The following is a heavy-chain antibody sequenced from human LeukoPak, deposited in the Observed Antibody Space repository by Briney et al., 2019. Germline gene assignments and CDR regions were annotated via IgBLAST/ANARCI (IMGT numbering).Heavy chain of an antibody. V-gene: IGHV4-61*02. J-gene: IGHJ4*02. CDR3: ARYTGSYFDY. CDR1: GGSTSSGSYD. D-gene: IGHD1-26*01. Sequence: PSETLSLTCTVSGGSTSSGSYDWSWTRQPAGKGLEWIGRIYISGSTNYNPSLKSRVTISVDRSKNQFSLQLSSVTAADTAVYYCARYTGSYFDYWGQGTLVTVSS. CDR2: IYISGST.